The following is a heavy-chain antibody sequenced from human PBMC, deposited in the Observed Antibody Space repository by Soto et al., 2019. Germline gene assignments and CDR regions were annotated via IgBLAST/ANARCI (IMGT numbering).Heavy chain of an antibody. CDR1: GYTFTNYY. V-gene: IGHV1-46*01. Sequence: ASVKVSCKASGYTFTNYYMHWVRQAPGQGLEWMGVIHYSGATPTYAQKFQGQVTISADTSITTAYLQWSGLRASDTAMYFCARHLVGSTRGNFDYWGQGTLVTVSS. J-gene: IGHJ4*01. D-gene: IGHD2-2*01. CDR2: IHYSGATP. CDR3: ARHLVGSTRGNFDY.